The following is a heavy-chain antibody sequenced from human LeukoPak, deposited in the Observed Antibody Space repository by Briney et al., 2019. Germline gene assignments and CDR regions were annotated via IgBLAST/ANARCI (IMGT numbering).Heavy chain of an antibody. D-gene: IGHD3-9*01. CDR3: ARGLSVLTGYPYYYYGMDV. J-gene: IGHJ6*02. CDR2: INHSGST. CDR1: GGSISSSSSF. Sequence: SETLSLTCTVSGGSISSSSSFWGWIRQPPGKGLEWIGEINHSGSTNYNPSLKSRVTISVDTSKNQFSLKLSSVTAADTAVYYCARGLSVLTGYPYYYYGMDVWGQGTTVTVSS. V-gene: IGHV4-39*07.